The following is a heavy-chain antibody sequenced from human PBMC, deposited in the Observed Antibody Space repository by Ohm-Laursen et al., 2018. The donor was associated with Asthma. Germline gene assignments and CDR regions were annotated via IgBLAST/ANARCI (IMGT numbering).Heavy chain of an antibody. CDR1: GYPFTGYA. CDR2: IDTKTGNP. J-gene: IGHJ4*02. V-gene: IGHV7-4-1*02. D-gene: IGHD6-19*01. Sequence: SVKVSCKASGYPFTGYAVHWVRQAPGQGLEWMGWIDTKTGNPKFAQGFTGRFVFSLDTSISTAYLQISSLKAEDTGVYYCSRGYSSGWTVGYWGQGTLVTVSS. CDR3: SRGYSSGWTVGY.